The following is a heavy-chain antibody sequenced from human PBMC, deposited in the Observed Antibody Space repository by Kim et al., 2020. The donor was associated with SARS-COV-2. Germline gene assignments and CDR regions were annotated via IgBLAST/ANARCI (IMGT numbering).Heavy chain of an antibody. CDR1: GFTFSSFA. Sequence: GGSLRLSCAASGFTFSSFAMSWVRQAPGKGLEWVSGISGSTTSTYYADSVKGRFTISRDNSRDTLYLQMNSLRAEDTAVYHCAKTGSGWNFDYWGQGTPVTVST. V-gene: IGHV3-23*01. D-gene: IGHD6-19*01. CDR3: AKTGSGWNFDY. CDR2: ISGSTTST. J-gene: IGHJ4*02.